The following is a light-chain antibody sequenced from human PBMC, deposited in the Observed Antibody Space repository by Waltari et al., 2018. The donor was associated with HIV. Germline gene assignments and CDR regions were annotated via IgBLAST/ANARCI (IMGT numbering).Light chain of an antibody. CDR1: SSNIGNNF. CDR3: GTWDNSLKIVV. CDR2: ENN. V-gene: IGLV1-51*01. J-gene: IGLJ2*01. Sequence: QSVLTQPPSVSAAPGQTVSISCSGFSSNIGNNFVSCYHQLPGKAPKLLIFENNNGPAGIPDRVSGPKSGTAATLAITGLQTGDEGDYYCGTWDNSLKIVVFGGGTKVTVL.